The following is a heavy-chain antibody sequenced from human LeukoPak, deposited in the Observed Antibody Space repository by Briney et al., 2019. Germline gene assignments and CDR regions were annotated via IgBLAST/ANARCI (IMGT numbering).Heavy chain of an antibody. Sequence: GGSLRLSCAASGFTFSSYSMNWVRQAPGKGLEWVSSISSSSSYIYYADSVKGRFTISRDNAKNSLYLLMNSLRAEDTAVYCCASMTTVTGFRYWGQGTLVTVSS. CDR3: ASMTTVTGFRY. J-gene: IGHJ4*02. D-gene: IGHD4-17*01. CDR2: ISSSSSYI. V-gene: IGHV3-21*01. CDR1: GFTFSSYS.